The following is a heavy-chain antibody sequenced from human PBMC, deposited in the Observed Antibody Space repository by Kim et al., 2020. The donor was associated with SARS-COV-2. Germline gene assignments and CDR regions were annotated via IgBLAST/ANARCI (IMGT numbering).Heavy chain of an antibody. V-gene: IGHV1-69*04. CDR3: AREGEMATITANYDAFDI. J-gene: IGHJ3*02. D-gene: IGHD3-16*01. Sequence: QGRVTMTEDNSTSTAYMELSSLRSEDTAVYYCAREGEMATITANYDAFDIWGQGTMVTVSS.